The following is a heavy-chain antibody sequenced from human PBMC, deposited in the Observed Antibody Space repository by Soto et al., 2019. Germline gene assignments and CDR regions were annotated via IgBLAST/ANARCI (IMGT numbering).Heavy chain of an antibody. Sequence: ASVKVSCKASGYTFTSYYMHWVRQAPGQGLEWMGIINPSGGSTSYAQKLQGRVTMTRDTSTSTVYMELSSLRSEDTAVYYCASSMITFGGVIASDYWGQGTLVTVSS. CDR3: ASSMITFGGVIASDY. D-gene: IGHD3-16*02. V-gene: IGHV1-46*01. CDR2: INPSGGST. CDR1: GYTFTSYY. J-gene: IGHJ4*02.